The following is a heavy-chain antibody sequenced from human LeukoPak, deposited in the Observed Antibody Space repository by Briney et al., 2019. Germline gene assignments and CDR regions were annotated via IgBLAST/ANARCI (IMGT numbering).Heavy chain of an antibody. V-gene: IGHV1-69*05. CDR3: ARDTFDY. CDR2: FFPTFSTV. Sequence: QGLDWMGRFFPTFSTVTYAQKFQGRVTIIMEESTNTVYMELSSLRSEDTAVYFCARDTFDYWGQGTLVTVSS. J-gene: IGHJ4*02.